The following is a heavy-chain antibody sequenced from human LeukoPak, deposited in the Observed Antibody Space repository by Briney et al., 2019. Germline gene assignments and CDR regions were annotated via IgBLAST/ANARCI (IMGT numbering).Heavy chain of an antibody. CDR3: ARDRLTTVTTFHFDY. CDR1: GFTFSTYA. V-gene: IGHV3-33*01. Sequence: GGSLRLSCAASGFTFSTYAMHWVRQAPGKGLEWVAVIWSDSTNKYYADSVRGRFTISRDDSKNTLYLQMSSLRAEDTAMYYCARDRLTTVTTFHFDYWGQGTLVTVSS. J-gene: IGHJ4*02. D-gene: IGHD4-17*01. CDR2: IWSDSTNK.